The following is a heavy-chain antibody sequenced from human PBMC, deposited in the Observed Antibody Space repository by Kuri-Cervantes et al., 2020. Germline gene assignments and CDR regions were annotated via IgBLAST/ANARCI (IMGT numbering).Heavy chain of an antibody. CDR3: ARSIVGANNYYYYMDV. CDR1: GFTFSSYS. Sequence: LSLTCAASGFTFSSYSMNWVRQAPGKGLEWVSYISSSSSYIYYADSVKGRFTISRDNAKNSLYLQMNSLRAEDTAVYYCARSIVGANNYYYYMDVWGKGTTVTVSS. J-gene: IGHJ6*03. V-gene: IGHV3-21*05. CDR2: ISSSSSYI. D-gene: IGHD1-26*01.